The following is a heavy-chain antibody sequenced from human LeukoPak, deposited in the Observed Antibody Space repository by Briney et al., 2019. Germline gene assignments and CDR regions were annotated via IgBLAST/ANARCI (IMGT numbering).Heavy chain of an antibody. V-gene: IGHV3-23*05. CDR1: GFSLSGYA. D-gene: IGHD3-9*01. CDR3: AKDLTYNDGRWEFVP. J-gene: IGHJ5*02. CDR2: ILTSGTT. Sequence: GGSLRLSCVASGFSLSGYAMSWVRQAPGKGPEWVSGILTSGTTYYSDSVKGRFTISRDSSKNTLYLQVNSLRSEDTAIYSCAKDLTYNDGRWEFVPWGQGTLVTVSS.